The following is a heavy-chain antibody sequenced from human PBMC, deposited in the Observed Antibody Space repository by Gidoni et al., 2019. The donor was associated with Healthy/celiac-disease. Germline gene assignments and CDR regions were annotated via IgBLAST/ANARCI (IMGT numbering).Heavy chain of an antibody. J-gene: IGHJ6*02. CDR3: AKVVAAAEYYYYYYGMDV. CDR2: ISYDGSNK. D-gene: IGHD6-13*01. CDR1: GFTFSSYG. Sequence: QVQLVESGGGVVPPGRSLRLSCAASGFTFSSYGSHWVRQAPGTGLEWVAVISYDGSNKYYADSVKGRFTISRDNSKNTLYLQMNSLRAEDTAVYYCAKVVAAAEYYYYYYGMDVWGQGTTVTVSS. V-gene: IGHV3-30*18.